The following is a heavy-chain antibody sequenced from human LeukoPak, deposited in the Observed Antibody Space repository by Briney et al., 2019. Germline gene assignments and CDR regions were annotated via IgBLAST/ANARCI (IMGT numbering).Heavy chain of an antibody. Sequence: SETLSLTCTVSGGSISSSGYFWGWIRQPPGKGLEWLANVYYSGSTYYNPSLKSRVTISLDTSKNQFSLKLSSVTAADTAVYYCARRHSSAWLHFDFWGQGTLVTVSS. J-gene: IGHJ4*02. CDR3: ARRHSSAWLHFDF. V-gene: IGHV4-39*01. D-gene: IGHD6-19*01. CDR1: GGSISSSGYF. CDR2: VYYSGST.